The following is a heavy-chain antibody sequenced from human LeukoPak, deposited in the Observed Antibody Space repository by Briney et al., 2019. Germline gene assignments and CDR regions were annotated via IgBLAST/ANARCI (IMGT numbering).Heavy chain of an antibody. D-gene: IGHD3-10*01. V-gene: IGHV4-4*07. CDR2: IYTSGST. J-gene: IGHJ6*04. Sequence: PGGSLRLSCAASGFTFSNYAMSWIRQPAGKGLEWIGRIYTSGSTNYNPSLKSRVTISVDTSKNQFSLKLSSVTAADTAVYYCARVYHLSTWFGEPVWGKGTTVTVSS. CDR1: GFTFSNYA. CDR3: ARVYHLSTWFGEPV.